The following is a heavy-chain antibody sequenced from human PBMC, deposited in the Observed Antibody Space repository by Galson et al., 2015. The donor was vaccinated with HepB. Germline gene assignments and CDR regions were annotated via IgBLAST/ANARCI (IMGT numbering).Heavy chain of an antibody. CDR3: AKDGIAVAGTDYFDY. D-gene: IGHD6-19*01. CDR1: GFTFSSYG. V-gene: IGHV3-33*06. Sequence: SLRLSCAASGFTFSSYGMHWVRQAPGKGLEWVAVIWYDGSNKYYADSVKGRFTISRDNSKNTLYLQMNSLRAEDTAVYYCAKDGIAVAGTDYFDYWGQGTLVTVSS. J-gene: IGHJ4*02. CDR2: IWYDGSNK.